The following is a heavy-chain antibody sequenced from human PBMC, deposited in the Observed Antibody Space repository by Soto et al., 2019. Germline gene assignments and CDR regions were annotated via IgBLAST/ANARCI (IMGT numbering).Heavy chain of an antibody. D-gene: IGHD6-13*01. V-gene: IGHV1-2*04. CDR3: AREGAVAAAGTYNWFDP. J-gene: IGHJ5*02. CDR2: INPNSGGT. CDR1: GYTFTGYY. Sequence: ASVKVSCKASGYTFTGYYMHWVRQAPGQGLEWMGWINPNSGGTNYAQKFQGWVTMTRDTSISTAYMELSRLRSDDTAVYYCAREGAVAAAGTYNWFDPWGQGTLVTV.